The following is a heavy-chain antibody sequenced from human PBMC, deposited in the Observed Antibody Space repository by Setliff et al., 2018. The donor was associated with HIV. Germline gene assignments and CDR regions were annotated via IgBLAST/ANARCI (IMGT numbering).Heavy chain of an antibody. J-gene: IGHJ6*02. Sequence: PSETLSLTCTVSGGSISSGSYYWNWIRQPAGKGLEWIGRIYTSGSTNYNPSLKSRVTISVDTSKNQFSLKLSSVTAADTAVYYCAREYYYYYGMDVWGQGTTVTVSS. V-gene: IGHV4-61*02. CDR3: AREYYYYYGMDV. CDR1: GGSISSGSYY. CDR2: IYTSGST.